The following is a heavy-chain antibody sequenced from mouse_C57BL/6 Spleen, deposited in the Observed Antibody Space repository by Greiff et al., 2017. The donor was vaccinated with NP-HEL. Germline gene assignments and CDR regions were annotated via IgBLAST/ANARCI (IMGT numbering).Heavy chain of an antibody. CDR1: GYAFSSYW. D-gene: IGHD1-1*01. V-gene: IGHV1-80*01. CDR2: IYPGDGDT. J-gene: IGHJ4*01. CDR3: ARSATKVYYAMDY. Sequence: QVQLQQPGAELVKPGASVKMSCKASGYAFSSYWMNWVKQRPGKGLEWIGQIYPGDGDTNYNGKFKGKATLTADKSSSTAYMQLSSLTSEDSAVYFCARSATKVYYAMDYWGQGTSVTVSS.